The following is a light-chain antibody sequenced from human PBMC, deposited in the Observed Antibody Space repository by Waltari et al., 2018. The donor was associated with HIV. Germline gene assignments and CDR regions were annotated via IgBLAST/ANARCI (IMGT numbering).Light chain of an antibody. CDR2: RDN. CDR1: NIGTKN. Sequence: SYELTQPLSVSVALGQTARITCGGNNIGTKNAHWYQQKPGQAPHLVINRDNNRPSGTPERFSGSNSGNTATLTISRAQAGDEADYYYQVWDSSTVVFGTGTKVTVL. J-gene: IGLJ1*01. V-gene: IGLV3-9*01. CDR3: QVWDSSTVV.